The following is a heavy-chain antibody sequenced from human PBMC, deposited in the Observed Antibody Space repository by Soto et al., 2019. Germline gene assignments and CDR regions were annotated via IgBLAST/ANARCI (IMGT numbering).Heavy chain of an antibody. V-gene: IGHV3-30*18. CDR1: GFAFRSYA. D-gene: IGHD1-26*01. CDR3: TNTEPSRYGRDV. CDR2: ISYDGSKK. J-gene: IGHJ6*01. Sequence: QVQLVESGGGVVQPGRSLRLSCAASGFAFRSYAMHWVRQAPGKGLEGVADISYDGSKKDYADPVKGRFTISRDNSQNTLYLEMTGLRGEDTAVYYCTNTEPSRYGRDVWGQGTTVTVSS.